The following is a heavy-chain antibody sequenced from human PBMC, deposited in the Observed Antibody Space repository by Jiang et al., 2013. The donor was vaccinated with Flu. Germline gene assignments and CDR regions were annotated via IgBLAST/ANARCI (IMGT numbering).Heavy chain of an antibody. CDR3: ARDVGYTGAVDY. J-gene: IGHJ4*02. D-gene: IGHD2-8*02. CDR2: IYYSGST. V-gene: IGHV4-59*01. CDR1: GGSISSYY. Sequence: TLSLTCTVSGGSISSYYWSWIRQPPGKGLEWIGYIYYSGSTNYNPSLKSRVTISVDTSKNQFSLKLSSVTAADTAVYYCARDVGYTGAVDYWGQGTLVTVSS.